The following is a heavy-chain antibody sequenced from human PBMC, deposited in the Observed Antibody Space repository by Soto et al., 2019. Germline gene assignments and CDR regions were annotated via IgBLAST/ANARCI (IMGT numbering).Heavy chain of an antibody. J-gene: IGHJ6*02. V-gene: IGHV1-69*01. CDR3: AREDSSTSSRGVYYYGMDV. CDR1: GGTFSSYA. D-gene: IGHD2-2*01. Sequence: QVQLVQSGAEVKKPGSSVKVSCKASGGTFSSYAISWVRQAPGQGLEWMGGIIPIFGTANYAQTFQGRVTITADESTSTAYMELSSLRSEDTAVYYCAREDSSTSSRGVYYYGMDVWGQGTTVTVSS. CDR2: IIPIFGTA.